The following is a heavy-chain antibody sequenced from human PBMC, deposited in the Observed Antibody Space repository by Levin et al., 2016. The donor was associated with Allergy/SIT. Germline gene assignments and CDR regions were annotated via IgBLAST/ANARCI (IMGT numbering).Heavy chain of an antibody. J-gene: IGHJ3*02. CDR3: ARIGGITIFAHDAFDI. V-gene: IGHV2-26*01. Sequence: RQPPGKALEWLAHIFSNDEKSYSTSLKSRLTISKDTSKSQVVLTMTNMDPVDTATYYCARIGGITIFAHDAFDIWGQGTMVTVSS. D-gene: IGHD3-3*01. CDR2: IFSNDEK.